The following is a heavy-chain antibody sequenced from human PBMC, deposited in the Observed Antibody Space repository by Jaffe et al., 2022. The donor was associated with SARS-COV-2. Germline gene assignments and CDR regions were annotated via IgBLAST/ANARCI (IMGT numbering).Heavy chain of an antibody. J-gene: IGHJ4*02. CDR3: ARARGSRPNFDY. CDR1: GDSFSSFY. V-gene: IGHV4-59*01. CDR2: IYDSGST. D-gene: IGHD5-12*01. Sequence: QVQLQESGPGLVKPSETLSLTCTVSGDSFSSFYWSWIRQPPGKGLEWIGYIYDSGSTNYNPSLESRVTISEDTSINQFSLKLSSVTAADTAVYYCARARGSRPNFDYWGQGTLVTVSS.